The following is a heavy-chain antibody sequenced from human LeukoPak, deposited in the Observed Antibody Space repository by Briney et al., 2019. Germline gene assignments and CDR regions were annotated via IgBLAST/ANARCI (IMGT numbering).Heavy chain of an antibody. CDR2: IETGGAST. J-gene: IGHJ4*02. D-gene: IGHD3-22*01. V-gene: IGHV3-23*05. CDR3: ARWGYYYDSSGYYTYFDY. CDR1: GFTFSSYG. Sequence: GGTLRLSCAASGFTFSSYGMSWVRQAPGKGLEWVSAIETGGASTYYADSVKGRFSISRDNSKNTLYLQMNSLRAEDTAVYYCARWGYYYDSSGYYTYFDYWGQGTLVTVSS.